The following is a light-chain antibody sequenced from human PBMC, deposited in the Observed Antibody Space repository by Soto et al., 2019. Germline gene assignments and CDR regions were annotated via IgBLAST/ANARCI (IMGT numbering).Light chain of an antibody. J-gene: IGKJ2*04. Sequence: EIVLTQSPATLSLSPGERATLSCRASQSVSSYLAWYQQKPGQTPRLVLYGASKRATGIPARFSGSGSGRHFTLTISSLQSEDFGVYYCQHYNNWPPCSFGQGTKVEIK. CDR2: GAS. V-gene: IGKV3-11*02. CDR3: QHYNNWPPCS. CDR1: QSVSSY.